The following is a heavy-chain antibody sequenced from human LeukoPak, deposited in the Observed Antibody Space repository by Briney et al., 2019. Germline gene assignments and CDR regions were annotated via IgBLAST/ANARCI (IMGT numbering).Heavy chain of an antibody. CDR2: MNPNSGNT. J-gene: IGHJ5*02. CDR3: ARIYCSGGSCYQMYNWFDP. Sequence: ASVRVSCKASGHTFTSYDINWVRQATGKGLEWMGWMNPNSGNTGYAQKFQGRVTMTRNTSISTAYMELSSLRSEDTAVYYCARIYCSGGSCYQMYNWFDPWGQGTLVTVSS. V-gene: IGHV1-8*01. CDR1: GHTFTSYD. D-gene: IGHD2-15*01.